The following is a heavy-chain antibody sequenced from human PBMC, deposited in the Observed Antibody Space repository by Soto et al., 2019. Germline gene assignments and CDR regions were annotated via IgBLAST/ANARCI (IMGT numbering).Heavy chain of an antibody. D-gene: IGHD3-22*01. Sequence: QVQLVQSGAEVKKPGASLKVSCKASGYTFTSYGISCVRQAPGQGLEWMGWISAYNGKTNYAQKLQGIVTMTTDTSASTACMELRSLRSADTAVYYCVRALGRRISMIVGGYWGQGGLVTVSS. CDR3: VRALGRRISMIVGGY. V-gene: IGHV1-18*01. J-gene: IGHJ4*02. CDR1: GYTFTSYG. CDR2: ISAYNGKT.